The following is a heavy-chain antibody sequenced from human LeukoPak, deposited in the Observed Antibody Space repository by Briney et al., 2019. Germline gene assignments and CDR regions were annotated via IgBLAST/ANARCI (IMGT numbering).Heavy chain of an antibody. CDR1: GFTFSSYS. Sequence: GGSLRLSCAASGFTFSSYSMNWVRQAPGKGLEWVSYISSSSSTIYYADSVKGRFTISRDNAKNSLYLQMNSLRAEDTAVYYCARGRVYSSSSLFWYWGQGTLVTVSS. CDR2: ISSSSSTI. V-gene: IGHV3-48*01. J-gene: IGHJ4*02. D-gene: IGHD6-6*01. CDR3: ARGRVYSSSSLFWY.